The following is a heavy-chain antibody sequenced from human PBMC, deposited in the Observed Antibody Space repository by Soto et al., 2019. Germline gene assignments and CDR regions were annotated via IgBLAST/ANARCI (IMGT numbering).Heavy chain of an antibody. CDR2: IRSKAYGGTT. Sequence: GGSLRLSCTASGFTFGDYAMSWFRQAPGKGLEWVGFIRSKAYGGTTEYAASVKGRFTISRDDSKSIAYLQMNSLKTEDTAVYYCTRRASGSYSGYFAYWGQGTLVTVSS. D-gene: IGHD1-26*01. CDR1: GFTFGDYA. J-gene: IGHJ4*02. V-gene: IGHV3-49*03. CDR3: TRRASGSYSGYFAY.